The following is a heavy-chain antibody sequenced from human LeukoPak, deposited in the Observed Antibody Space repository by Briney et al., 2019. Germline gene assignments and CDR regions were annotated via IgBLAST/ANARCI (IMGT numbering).Heavy chain of an antibody. CDR1: GGSISSGDYY. CDR3: ARAGYCSSTSCYTAFEDY. D-gene: IGHD2-2*02. Sequence: PSQTLSLTCTVSGGSISSGDYYWSWIRQPPGKGLEWIGYIYYSGSTYYNPSLKSRVTISVDTSKNQFSLKLSSVTAADTAVYYCARAGYCSSTSCYTAFEDYWGQGTLVTVSS. J-gene: IGHJ4*02. CDR2: IYYSGST. V-gene: IGHV4-30-4*08.